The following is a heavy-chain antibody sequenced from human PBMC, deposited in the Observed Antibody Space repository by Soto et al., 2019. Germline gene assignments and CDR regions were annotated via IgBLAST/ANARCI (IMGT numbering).Heavy chain of an antibody. CDR1: GGSISSYY. V-gene: IGHV4-59*01. D-gene: IGHD3-9*01. J-gene: IGHJ5*02. Sequence: ETLSLTCTVSGGSISSYYWSWIRQPPGKGLEWIGYIYYSGSTNYNPSLKSRVTISVDTSKNQFSLKLSSVTAADTAVYYCARAGVTGYSPPTWFDPWGQGTLVTVSS. CDR3: ARAGVTGYSPPTWFDP. CDR2: IYYSGST.